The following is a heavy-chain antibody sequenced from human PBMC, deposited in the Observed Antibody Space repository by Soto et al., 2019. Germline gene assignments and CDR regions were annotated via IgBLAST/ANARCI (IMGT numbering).Heavy chain of an antibody. J-gene: IGHJ4*02. CDR2: IWYDGSNK. D-gene: IGHD1-26*01. V-gene: IGHV3-33*01. CDR1: GFTFSIYG. CDR3: ARRWGYYFDY. Sequence: PGGSLRLSCAASGFTFSIYGMHWFRQAPGKGLEWVAVIWYDGSNKYYADSVKGRFTISRDNSKNTLYLQMNSLRAEDTAVYYSARRWGYYFDYWGQGTLVTVSS.